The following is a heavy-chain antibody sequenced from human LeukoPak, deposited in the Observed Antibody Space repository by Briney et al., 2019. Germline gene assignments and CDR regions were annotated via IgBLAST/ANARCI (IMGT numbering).Heavy chain of an antibody. J-gene: IGHJ4*02. CDR1: GFTFSSYA. D-gene: IGHD3-10*01. Sequence: GGSLRLSCAASGFTFSSYAMSWVRQAPGKGLEWVSAISGSGGSTYYADSVKGRFTISRDNSKNTPYLQMNSLRAEDTAVYYCAKDKIEYYYGSGTEYYFDYWGQGTLVTVSS. V-gene: IGHV3-23*01. CDR3: AKDKIEYYYGSGTEYYFDY. CDR2: ISGSGGST.